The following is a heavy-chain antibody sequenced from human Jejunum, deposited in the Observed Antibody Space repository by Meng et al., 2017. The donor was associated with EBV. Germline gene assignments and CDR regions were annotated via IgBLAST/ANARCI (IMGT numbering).Heavy chain of an antibody. CDR3: ARSGGHEQWLNFDP. J-gene: IGHJ5*02. CDR2: ISYSGST. CDR1: GVSGSSGSYD. D-gene: IGHD6-19*01. V-gene: IGHV4-61*01. Sequence: VQVQCSASGLVSPSDTLSLTCTVSGVSGSSGSYDLSWIPQAPGEGLEWIGFISYSGSTNYNPSLKSRVTISVDMSKNQFSLKLRSVTAADTAVYYSARSGGHEQWLNFDPWGQGTLVTVSS.